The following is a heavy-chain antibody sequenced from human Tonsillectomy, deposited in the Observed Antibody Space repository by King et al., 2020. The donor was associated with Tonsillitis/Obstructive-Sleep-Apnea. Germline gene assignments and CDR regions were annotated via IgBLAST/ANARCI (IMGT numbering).Heavy chain of an antibody. Sequence: VQLVESGGGLVQPGRSLRLSCAASGFTFDDYAMHWVRQVPGKGLEWISGISWNSGTIGYADSVRGRFTISRDNAKNSLYLQMNSLRAEDTALYYCAKDITIFGVASYFDYWGQGTLVTVSS. CDR2: ISWNSGTI. J-gene: IGHJ4*02. V-gene: IGHV3-9*01. D-gene: IGHD3-3*01. CDR3: AKDITIFGVASYFDY. CDR1: GFTFDDYA.